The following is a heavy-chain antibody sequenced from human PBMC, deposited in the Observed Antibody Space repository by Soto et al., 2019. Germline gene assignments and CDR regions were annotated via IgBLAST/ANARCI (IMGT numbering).Heavy chain of an antibody. D-gene: IGHD2-21*02. J-gene: IGHJ6*02. CDR1: GDTFSSYI. CDR2: VIPVLTTT. Sequence: QVQLVQSGAEVKKPGSSVRVSCRSSGDTFSSYIVNWLRLAPGRGLEWMGRVIPVLTTTDYAQNFRGRVTISADRSTNTVYLDLSSLRSDDTAVYYCARRRYCGYDCYHKHYYGMDDWGQGSLVTVAS. V-gene: IGHV1-69*08. CDR3: ARRRYCGYDCYHKHYYGMDD.